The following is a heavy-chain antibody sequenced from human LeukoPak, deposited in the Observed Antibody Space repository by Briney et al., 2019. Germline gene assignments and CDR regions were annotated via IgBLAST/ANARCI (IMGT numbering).Heavy chain of an antibody. CDR1: GGSISSSSYY. V-gene: IGHV4-39*07. J-gene: IGHJ4*02. Sequence: PSETLSLTCTVSGGSISSSSYYWGWIRQPPGKGLEWIGSIYYSGSTYYNPSLKSRVTISVDRSKNQFSLKVSSVTAADTAVYYCARGGVAPSGGPFFDYWGQGTLVTVSS. CDR2: IYYSGST. D-gene: IGHD3-10*01. CDR3: ARGGVAPSGGPFFDY.